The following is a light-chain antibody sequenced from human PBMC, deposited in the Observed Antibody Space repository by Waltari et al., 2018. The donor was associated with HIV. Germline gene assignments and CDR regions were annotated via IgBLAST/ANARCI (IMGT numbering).Light chain of an antibody. CDR2: GNN. CDR3: ATWDSSLSSWV. J-gene: IGLJ3*02. V-gene: IGLV1-51*01. CDR1: SSNIGTNS. Sequence: QSVLTQPPSVSAAPGQKVTISCSGSSSNIGTNSVSWYQHLPRTPPKLFISGNNNRPSGIPARFPGSKSGTSATLGITGLQTGDEGDYYCATWDSSLSSWVFGGGTKLTVL.